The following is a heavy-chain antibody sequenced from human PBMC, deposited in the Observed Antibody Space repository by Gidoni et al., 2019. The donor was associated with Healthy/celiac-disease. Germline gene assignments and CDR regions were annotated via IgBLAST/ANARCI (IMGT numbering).Heavy chain of an antibody. V-gene: IGHV3-21*01. CDR2: ISSSSSYI. CDR3: ARVGSTNGDY. D-gene: IGHD1-1*01. CDR1: GFTFSSYS. J-gene: IGHJ4*02. Sequence: EVQLVESGVGLVKPGGSLRLSCAASGFTFSSYSMNWVRQAPGKGLEWVSAISSSSSYIYYAYSVKGRFTISRDNAKNALYLQMNSLRAEDTAVYYCARVGSTNGDYWGQGTLVTVSS.